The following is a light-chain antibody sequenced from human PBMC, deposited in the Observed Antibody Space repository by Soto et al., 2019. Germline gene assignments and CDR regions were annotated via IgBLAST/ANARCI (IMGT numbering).Light chain of an antibody. V-gene: IGKV1-33*01. CDR1: QDISNY. CDR2: DAS. J-gene: IGKJ4*01. Sequence: DIQMTQSPSSLSASIGDRVTITCQASQDISNYLNWYQQKPGKAPKLLIYDASNLETGVPSRFGGSGSVTDFIFTISSLQPEDIATYYCQQYDNLPLTFGGGTKVQIK. CDR3: QQYDNLPLT.